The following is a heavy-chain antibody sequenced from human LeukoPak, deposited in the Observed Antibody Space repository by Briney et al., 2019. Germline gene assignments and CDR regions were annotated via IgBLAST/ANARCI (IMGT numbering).Heavy chain of an antibody. CDR2: ISAYNGNT. CDR1: GYTFTSYG. V-gene: IGHV1-18*01. J-gene: IGHJ4*02. CDR3: ARSEVLLWFGELGGY. Sequence: VASVKVSCKASGYTFTSYGISWVRQAPGQGLEWMGWISAYNGNTNYAQKLQGRVTMTTDTSTSTAYMELRSLRSDDTAGYYCARSEVLLWFGELGGYWGQGTLVTVSS. D-gene: IGHD3-10*01.